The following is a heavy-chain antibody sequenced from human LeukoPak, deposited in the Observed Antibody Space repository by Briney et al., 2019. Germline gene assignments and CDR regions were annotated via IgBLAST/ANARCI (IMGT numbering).Heavy chain of an antibody. CDR3: AKKDCSTTSCYKAFDS. Sequence: GGSLRLSCAASGFTFSSYAMSWVRQAPGKGLEWVSVISGNGGRTYYADSVKGRFTISRDNSKSTLYLQMNSLRAEDTAVYYCAKKDCSTTSCYKAFDSWGQGTLVTVSS. V-gene: IGHV3-23*01. J-gene: IGHJ4*02. CDR2: ISGNGGRT. D-gene: IGHD2-2*02. CDR1: GFTFSSYA.